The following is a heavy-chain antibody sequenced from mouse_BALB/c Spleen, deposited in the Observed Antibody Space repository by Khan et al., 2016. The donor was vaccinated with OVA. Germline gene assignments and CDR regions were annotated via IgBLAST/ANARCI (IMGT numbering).Heavy chain of an antibody. CDR1: GCSITSDYA. D-gene: IGHD1-1*01. Sequence: EVQLQESGPGLVKPSQSLSLTCTVTGCSITSDYAWDWIRQFPGNKLEWMGYISYGGSTSYNPSLKSRISITRDTSKNQFFLQLNSVTTEDTATYYCARKNYYGYAMDYWGQGTSVTVSS. J-gene: IGHJ4*01. CDR3: ARKNYYGYAMDY. V-gene: IGHV3-2*02. CDR2: ISYGGST.